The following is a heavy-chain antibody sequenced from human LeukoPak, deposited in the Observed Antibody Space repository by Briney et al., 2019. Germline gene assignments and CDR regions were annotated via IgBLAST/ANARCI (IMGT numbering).Heavy chain of an antibody. Sequence: SVKVSCTASGGTFSSYAISWVRQAPGQGLEWMGGIIPIFGSANYAQKFQGRVTITADESSSTAYMDLSSLRPEDTAVYYCARGRGMEGNLDCWGQGTLVTVSS. J-gene: IGHJ4*02. CDR3: ARGRGMEGNLDC. D-gene: IGHD1-14*01. CDR2: IIPIFGSA. CDR1: GGTFSSYA. V-gene: IGHV1-69*13.